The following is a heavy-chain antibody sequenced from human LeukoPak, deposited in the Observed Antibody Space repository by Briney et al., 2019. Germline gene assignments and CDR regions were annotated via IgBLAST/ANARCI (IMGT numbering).Heavy chain of an antibody. D-gene: IGHD3-9*01. J-gene: IGHJ4*02. V-gene: IGHV3-23*01. CDR2: ISGSGCST. Sequence: GGSLRLSCAASGFTFSSYAMSWVRQAPGKGLEVVSAISGSGCSTFYADSVKGRFTISRDNSQNRLYLQVNSLRAEDTAVYYCARNPGVLRSSDWLPAPDYWGQGPLVTVPS. CDR1: GFTFSSYA. CDR3: ARNPGVLRSSDWLPAPDY.